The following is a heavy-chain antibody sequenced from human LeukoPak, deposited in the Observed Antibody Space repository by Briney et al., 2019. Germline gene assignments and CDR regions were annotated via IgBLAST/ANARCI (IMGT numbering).Heavy chain of an antibody. V-gene: IGHV4-34*01. J-gene: IGHJ4*02. CDR3: ARGRRNSSWQRYFDY. CDR1: GGSFSGYY. D-gene: IGHD6-13*01. CDR2: INHSGST. Sequence: SETLSLTCAVYGGSFSGYYWSWIRQPPGKGLEWIGEINHSGSTNYNPSLKSRVTISVDTSKNQFSLKLSSVTAADTAVYYCARGRRNSSWQRYFDYWGQGTLVTVPS.